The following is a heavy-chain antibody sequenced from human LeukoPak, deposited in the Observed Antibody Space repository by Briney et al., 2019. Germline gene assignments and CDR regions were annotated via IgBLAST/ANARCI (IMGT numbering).Heavy chain of an antibody. V-gene: IGHV5-51*01. D-gene: IGHD6-13*01. CDR1: GYSFANYW. Sequence: GESLKISCKASGYSFANYWVGWVRQMPGKGLEWMGIIYLDDSNTRYSPSFQGQVTISADKSITTAYLQWSSLKASDTAMYYCARVLDLAAAGYNWFDPWGQGTLVTVSS. CDR3: ARVLDLAAAGYNWFDP. J-gene: IGHJ5*02. CDR2: IYLDDSNT.